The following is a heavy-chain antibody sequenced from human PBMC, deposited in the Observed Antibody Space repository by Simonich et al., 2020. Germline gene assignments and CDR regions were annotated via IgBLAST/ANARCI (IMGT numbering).Heavy chain of an antibody. CDR3: ARWAYSSSYFDY. CDR2: IYYSGHT. V-gene: IGHV4-39*01. Sequence: QLQLQESGPGLVKPSETLSLTCTVSGGSISSSSYYWGWIRQPPGKGLEWIGSIYYSGHTYYNPSLKSRVTISVDTSKNQFSLKLSSVTAADTAVYYCARWAYSSSYFDYWGQGTLVTVSS. J-gene: IGHJ4*02. CDR1: GGSISSSSYY. D-gene: IGHD6-6*01.